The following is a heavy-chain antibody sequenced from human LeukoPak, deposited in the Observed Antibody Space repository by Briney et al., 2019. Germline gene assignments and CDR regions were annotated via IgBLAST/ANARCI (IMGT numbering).Heavy chain of an antibody. J-gene: IGHJ4*02. CDR3: ARLSSTVTGHFDY. V-gene: IGHV4-59*12. Sequence: SETLSLTCTVSGGSISSYYWSWIRQPPGKGLEWIGYIYYSGSTNYNPSLKSRVTISVDTSKNQFSLKLSSVTAADTATYYCARLSSTVTGHFDYWGQGALVTVSS. CDR1: GGSISSYY. D-gene: IGHD6-19*01. CDR2: IYYSGST.